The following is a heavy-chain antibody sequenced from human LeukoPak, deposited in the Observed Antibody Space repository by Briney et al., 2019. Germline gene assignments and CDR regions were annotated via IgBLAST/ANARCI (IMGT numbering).Heavy chain of an antibody. Sequence: ASVKVSCKASGYTFSDYYIHWVQQAPGKGLEWVGRVDPEDGETIYAVKLQGRVTITADTSRDTAYMELSGLRSEDTALYYCGRTAMSPIFDYWGQGTLVTVSS. V-gene: IGHV1-69-2*01. CDR2: VDPEDGET. J-gene: IGHJ4*02. CDR3: GRTAMSPIFDY. D-gene: IGHD2-21*02. CDR1: GYTFSDYY.